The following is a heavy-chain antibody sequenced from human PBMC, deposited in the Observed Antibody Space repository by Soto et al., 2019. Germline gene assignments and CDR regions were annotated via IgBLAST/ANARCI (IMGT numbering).Heavy chain of an antibody. CDR3: VRDMWGTGDY. D-gene: IGHD1-1*01. V-gene: IGHV3-74*03. CDR2: ISPDGRTT. Sequence: GGSLRLSCAASGFSFSTYWMHWVRQRPGKGPLWVSRISPDGRTTTYADSVQGRFTISRDSAKNTLYLQVNSLRVEDTAMYYCVRDMWGTGDYWGQGTLVTVSS. J-gene: IGHJ4*02. CDR1: GFSFSTYW.